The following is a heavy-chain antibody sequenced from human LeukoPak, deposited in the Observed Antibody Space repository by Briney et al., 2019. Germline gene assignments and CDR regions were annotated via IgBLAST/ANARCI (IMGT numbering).Heavy chain of an antibody. J-gene: IGHJ4*02. CDR3: AKHCSSGCPGDY. Sequence: ASVKVSCKASGYTFTGHLIHWVRQAPGQSLQWMGWISAANGNTKYSQNFQGRVTFTRDTAATIAYMELSSLRFEDTAVYYCAKHCSSGCPGDYWGQGTLVTVSS. V-gene: IGHV1-3*01. CDR2: ISAANGNT. CDR1: GYTFTGHL. D-gene: IGHD6-19*01.